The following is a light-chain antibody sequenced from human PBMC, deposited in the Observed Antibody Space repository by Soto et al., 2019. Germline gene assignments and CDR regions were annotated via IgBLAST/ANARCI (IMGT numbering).Light chain of an antibody. Sequence: QPVLTQPPSASGTPGQRVTISCSGSSSNIGSNYVYWYQQLPGTAPKLLIYTNNQRPSGVPERFSGSKSGTSASLAISGLRSEDEADYYCAAWDDSLTGVEFGGGTKLTVL. CDR1: SSNIGSNY. CDR3: AAWDDSLTGVE. V-gene: IGLV1-47*01. CDR2: TNN. J-gene: IGLJ2*01.